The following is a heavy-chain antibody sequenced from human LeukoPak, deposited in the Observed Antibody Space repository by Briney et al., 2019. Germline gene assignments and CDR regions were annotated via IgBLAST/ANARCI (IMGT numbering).Heavy chain of an antibody. CDR1: GFTFSSYG. J-gene: IGHJ4*02. CDR2: IPYDGSNK. Sequence: PGGSLRLSCAASGFTFSSYGMHWVRQAPGKGLEWVAVIPYDGSNKYYADSVKGRFTISRDNSKNTLYLQMNSLRAEDTAVYYCAKGVRGLQSSPVDYWGQGTLVTVSS. CDR3: AKGVRGLQSSPVDY. V-gene: IGHV3-30*18. D-gene: IGHD4-11*01.